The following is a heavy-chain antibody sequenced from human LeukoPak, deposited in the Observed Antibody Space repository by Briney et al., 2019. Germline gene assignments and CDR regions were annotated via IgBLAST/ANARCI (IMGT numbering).Heavy chain of an antibody. CDR3: AREYYDSSGPYFDY. D-gene: IGHD3-22*01. CDR2: IYSGGST. V-gene: IGHV3-53*05. Sequence: PGGSLRLSCAASGFTVSSNYMSWVRQAPGKGLEWVSVIYSGGSTYYADSVKGRFTISRDNSKNTLYLQMNSLRAEDTAVYYCAREYYDSSGPYFDYWGQGTLVTVSS. J-gene: IGHJ4*02. CDR1: GFTVSSNY.